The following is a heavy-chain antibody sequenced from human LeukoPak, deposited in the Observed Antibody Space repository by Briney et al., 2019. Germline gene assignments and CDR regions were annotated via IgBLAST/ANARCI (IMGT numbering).Heavy chain of an antibody. CDR3: AGSSAFDAFDI. Sequence: SETLSLTCTVSGGSISSSTYYWGWIRQPPGKGLEWIGSIYYAGTTYYDPSLKSRVTISVDTSKNQFSLKLSSVTAADTAVYYCAGSSAFDAFDIWGQGTMVTVSS. V-gene: IGHV4-39*01. D-gene: IGHD3-22*01. CDR2: IYYAGTT. J-gene: IGHJ3*02. CDR1: GGSISSSTYY.